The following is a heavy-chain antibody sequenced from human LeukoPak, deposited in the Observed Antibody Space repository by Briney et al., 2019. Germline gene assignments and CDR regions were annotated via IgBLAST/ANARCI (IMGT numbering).Heavy chain of an antibody. CDR2: INHSGGT. J-gene: IGHJ4*02. CDR1: GGSFSGYY. D-gene: IGHD6-19*01. Sequence: SETLSLTCAVYGGSFSGYYWSWIRQPPGKGLEWIGEINHSGGTNYNPSLKSRVTISVDTSKNQFSLKLSSVTAADTAVYYCAGLRGMAGYWGQGTLVTVSS. CDR3: AGLRGMAGY. V-gene: IGHV4-34*01.